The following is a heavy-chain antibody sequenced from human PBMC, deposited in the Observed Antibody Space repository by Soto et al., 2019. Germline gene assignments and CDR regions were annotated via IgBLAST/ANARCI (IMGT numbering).Heavy chain of an antibody. V-gene: IGHV3-74*01. J-gene: IGHJ4*02. CDR3: ARVPNGYYRFDF. CDR1: GFTFSSYW. D-gene: IGHD1-26*01. Sequence: EVQLVESGGGLVQPGGSLRLSCAASGFTFSSYWMHWVRQAPGKGLMWVSRINIDVTTTSYADSVKGRFTISSDNAKNTVYLQMNSLRGEDTAVYFCARVPNGYYRFDFWGQGTLVTVSS. CDR2: INIDVTTT.